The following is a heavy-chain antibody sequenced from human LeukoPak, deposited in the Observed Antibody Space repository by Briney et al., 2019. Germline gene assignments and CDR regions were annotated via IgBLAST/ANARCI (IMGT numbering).Heavy chain of an antibody. J-gene: IGHJ4*02. CDR3: VKDKYELVLGYLDY. CDR2: ISSSGGSS. Sequence: GGSLRLSCAASGFTFNSYAMSWVRQAPGQGLEWVSAISSSGGSSYYADSVKGRFTISRDRSKNTLYLQMNSLRAEDTAVYYCVKDKYELVLGYLDYWGQGTLVTVS. V-gene: IGHV3-23*01. D-gene: IGHD6-6*01. CDR1: GFTFNSYA.